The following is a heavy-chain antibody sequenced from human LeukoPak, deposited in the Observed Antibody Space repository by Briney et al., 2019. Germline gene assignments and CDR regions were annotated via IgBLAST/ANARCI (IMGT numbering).Heavy chain of an antibody. CDR1: GYSFSSYW. J-gene: IGHJ4*02. CDR2: IYPGDSDT. Sequence: GESLKISCKGSGYSFSSYWIGWVRQMPGKGLEWMGIIYPGDSDTTYSPSFQGRVTISADKSISTAYLQWSSLKASDSAMYYCATSTDTTGYYPFDYWGQGTLVTVSS. D-gene: IGHD3-22*01. V-gene: IGHV5-51*01. CDR3: ATSTDTTGYYPFDY.